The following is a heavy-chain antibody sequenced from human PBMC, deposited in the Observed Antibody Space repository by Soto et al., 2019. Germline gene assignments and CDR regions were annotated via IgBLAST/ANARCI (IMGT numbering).Heavy chain of an antibody. J-gene: IGHJ4*02. D-gene: IGHD1-26*01. Sequence: QVHLQESGPGLVKPSETLSLTCTVSGASIRNYNWSWIRQPPGKGLEWIGFSYYSGSTNYNPSNNRRVTMSVDTSKNQFSLKLTLVTAADAAVYYCARDQNGSPHFDYWGQGILVTVSS. CDR2: SYYSGST. CDR1: GASIRNYN. V-gene: IGHV4-59*01. CDR3: ARDQNGSPHFDY.